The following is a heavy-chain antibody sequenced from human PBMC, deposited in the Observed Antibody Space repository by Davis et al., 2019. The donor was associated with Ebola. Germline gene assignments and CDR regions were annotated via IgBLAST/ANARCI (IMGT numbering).Heavy chain of an antibody. CDR1: GGSISSGYYY. CDR2: IFSNDEK. Sequence: ETLSLTCTLSGGSISSGYYYWRWIRQPPGKALEWLAHIFSNDEKSYSTSLKSRLTISKDTSKSQVVLTMTNMDPVDTATYYCARIRKWELLSIDYWGQGTLVTVSS. D-gene: IGHD1-26*01. J-gene: IGHJ4*02. V-gene: IGHV2-26*01. CDR3: ARIRKWELLSIDY.